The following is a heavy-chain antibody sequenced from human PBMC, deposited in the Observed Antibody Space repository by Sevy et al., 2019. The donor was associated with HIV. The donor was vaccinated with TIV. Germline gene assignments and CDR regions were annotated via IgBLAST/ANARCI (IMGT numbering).Heavy chain of an antibody. CDR3: ARESVRFLEWLPTRGWFDP. Sequence: LRLSCTVSGGSISSGGYYWSWIRQHPGKGLEWIGYIYYSGSTYYNPSLKSRVTISVDTSKNQFSLKLSSVTAADTAVYYWARESVRFLEWLPTRGWFDPWGQGTLVTVSS. V-gene: IGHV4-31*03. CDR2: IYYSGST. J-gene: IGHJ5*02. D-gene: IGHD3-3*01. CDR1: GGSISSGGYY.